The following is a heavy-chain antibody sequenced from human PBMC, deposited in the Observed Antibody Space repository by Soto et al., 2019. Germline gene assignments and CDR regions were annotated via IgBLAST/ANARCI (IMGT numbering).Heavy chain of an antibody. CDR2: IYYSGST. CDR3: AGIVVVPAAMLGYYYYYGMDV. J-gene: IGHJ6*02. V-gene: IGHV4-39*01. Sequence: SQTLSLTCTVSGGSISSSSYYWGWFRQPPGKGLEWIGSIYYSGSTYYNPSLKSRVTISVDTSKSQFSLKLSSVTAAETAVYYCAGIVVVPAAMLGYYYYYGMDVWGQGTTVT. CDR1: GGSISSSSYY. D-gene: IGHD2-2*01.